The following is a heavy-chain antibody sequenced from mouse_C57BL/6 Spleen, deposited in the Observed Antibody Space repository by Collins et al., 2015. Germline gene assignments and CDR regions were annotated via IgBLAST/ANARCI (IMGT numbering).Heavy chain of an antibody. CDR1: GYSITSDYA. Sequence: DVQLQESGPGLVKPSQSLSLTCTVTGYSITSDYAWNWIRQFPGNKLEWMGYISYSGSTSYNPSLKSRISITRDTSKNQFFLQLNSVTTEDTATYYCAREGDDGFAYWGQGTLVTVSA. V-gene: IGHV3-2*02. CDR3: AREGDDGFAY. D-gene: IGHD2-12*01. CDR2: ISYSGST. J-gene: IGHJ3*01.